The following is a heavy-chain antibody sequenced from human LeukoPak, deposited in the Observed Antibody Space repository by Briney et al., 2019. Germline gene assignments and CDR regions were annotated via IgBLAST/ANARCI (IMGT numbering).Heavy chain of an antibody. V-gene: IGHV3-21*01. Sequence: PGGSLRLSCAASGFTFSSYSMNWVRQAPGKGLEWVSSISSSSSYIYYADSVKGRFTISRDNAKNSLYLQMNSLRAEDTAVYYRARDLSQTYDFGGSPPLGAFDIWGQGTMVTVSS. CDR2: ISSSSSYI. J-gene: IGHJ3*02. CDR3: ARDLSQTYDFGGSPPLGAFDI. CDR1: GFTFSSYS. D-gene: IGHD3-10*01.